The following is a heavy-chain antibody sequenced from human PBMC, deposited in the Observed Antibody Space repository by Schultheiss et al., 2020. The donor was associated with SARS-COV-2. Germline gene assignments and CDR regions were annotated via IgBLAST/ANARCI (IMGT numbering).Heavy chain of an antibody. Sequence: GGSLRLSCAASGFTFSNAWMSWVRQAPGKGLEWVGHIKSKTDGGTTDYAAPVKGRFTISRDDSKNTLYLQMNSLKTEDTAVYYCTTGGRDYFSDYWGQGTLITVS. CDR3: TTGGRDYFSDY. D-gene: IGHD2-21*02. CDR1: GFTFSNAW. CDR2: IKSKTDGGTT. J-gene: IGHJ4*02. V-gene: IGHV3-15*07.